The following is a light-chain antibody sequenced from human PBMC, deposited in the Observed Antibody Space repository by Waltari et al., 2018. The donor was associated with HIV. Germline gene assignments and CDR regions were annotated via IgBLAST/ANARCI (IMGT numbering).Light chain of an antibody. CDR1: TSNIGSHP. CDR2: DNN. Sequence: QSVLTQPPPASATPGQRVTISCSRSTSNIGSHPVHWYQQLPGAAPKLLIFDNNQRPSGVPERFSGSRSGTSATLAISGLQSGDEADYYCSTWDDSLSANVFASGTTVTVL. CDR3: STWDDSLSANV. J-gene: IGLJ1*01. V-gene: IGLV1-44*01.